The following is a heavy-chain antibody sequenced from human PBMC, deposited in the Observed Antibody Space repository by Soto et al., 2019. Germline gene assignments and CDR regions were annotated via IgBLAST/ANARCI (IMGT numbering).Heavy chain of an antibody. V-gene: IGHV1-3*01. CDR3: ARVSGWYHLDY. CDR1: GYTFTSYG. CDR2: INAGNGNT. J-gene: IGHJ4*02. Sequence: GASVKVSCKASGYTFTSYGISWVRQAPGQRLEWMGWINAGNGNTKYSQKFQGRVTITRDTSASTAYMELSSLRSEDTAVYYCARVSGWYHLDYWGQGTLVTVSS. D-gene: IGHD6-19*01.